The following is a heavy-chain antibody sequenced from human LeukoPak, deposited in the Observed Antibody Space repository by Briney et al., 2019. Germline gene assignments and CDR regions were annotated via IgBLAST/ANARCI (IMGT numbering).Heavy chain of an antibody. CDR1: GFTFSDYW. Sequence: GGSLRLSCVASGFTFSDYWMTWVRQAPGKGLEWVASINQEGNEKYSVDSVKGRFTISRDNAENSLFLQMNSLRADDTAVYYCARDHVVAGLIFDWWGRGTLVTVST. V-gene: IGHV3-7*01. CDR3: ARDHVVAGLIFDW. D-gene: IGHD6-19*01. J-gene: IGHJ4*02. CDR2: INQEGNEK.